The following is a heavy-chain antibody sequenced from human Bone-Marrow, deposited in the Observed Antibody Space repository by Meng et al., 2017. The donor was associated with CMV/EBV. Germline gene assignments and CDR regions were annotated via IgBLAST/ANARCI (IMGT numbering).Heavy chain of an antibody. CDR3: TRLIESGYSYGPDDYYYGMDF. D-gene: IGHD5-18*01. Sequence: GESLKISCAASGFTFSGSAMHWVRQASGKGLEWVGRIRSKANSYATAYAASVKGRFTISRDDSKNTAYLQMNSLKTEDTAVYYCTRLIESGYSYGPDDYYYGMDFWGQGTTVTGSS. J-gene: IGHJ6*02. CDR2: IRSKANSYAT. CDR1: GFTFSGSA. V-gene: IGHV3-73*01.